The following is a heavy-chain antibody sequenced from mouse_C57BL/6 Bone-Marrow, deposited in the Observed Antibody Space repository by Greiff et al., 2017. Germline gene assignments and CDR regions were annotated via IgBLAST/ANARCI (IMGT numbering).Heavy chain of an antibody. CDR1: GYTFTSYW. D-gene: IGHD2-10*01. Sequence: QVQLQQPGAELVMPGASVKLSCKASGYTFTSYWMHWVKQRPGQGLEWIGEIDPSDSYTNYNQKFKGKSTLTVDKSSSTADMQLSSLTSEDSAVYYCARESYYEFAYWGQGTLVTVSA. J-gene: IGHJ3*01. CDR3: ARESYYEFAY. CDR2: IDPSDSYT. V-gene: IGHV1-69*01.